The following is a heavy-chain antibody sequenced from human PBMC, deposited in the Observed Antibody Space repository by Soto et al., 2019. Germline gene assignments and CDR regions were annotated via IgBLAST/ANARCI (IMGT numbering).Heavy chain of an antibody. D-gene: IGHD6-19*01. J-gene: IGHJ4*01. CDR2: IYYSGST. CDR3: ASHLTYSSGWYIDY. V-gene: IGHV4-59*08. CDR1: GGSFSGYY. Sequence: PSETLSLTCAVYGGSFSGYYWSWIRQPPGKGLEWIGYIYYSGSTNYNPSLKSRVSISIDTSKNQFSLKLTSVTAADTAIYYCASHLTYSSGWYIDYWGHGTLVTVSS.